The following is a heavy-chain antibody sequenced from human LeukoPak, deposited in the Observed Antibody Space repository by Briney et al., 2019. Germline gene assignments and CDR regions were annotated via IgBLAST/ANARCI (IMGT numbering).Heavy chain of an antibody. D-gene: IGHD3-10*01. CDR3: VRIRGFGADYYYYYMDV. CDR1: GGSISSRNW. CDR2: IHHSGNI. J-gene: IGHJ6*03. V-gene: IGHV4-4*02. Sequence: SGTLSLTCAVSGGSISSRNWWSWVRQPPGKGLEWIAEIHHSGNINYNPSLKSRVTISVDKSENQFSLKLSSVTAADTAVYYCVRIRGFGADYYYYYMDVWGKGSTVTVSS.